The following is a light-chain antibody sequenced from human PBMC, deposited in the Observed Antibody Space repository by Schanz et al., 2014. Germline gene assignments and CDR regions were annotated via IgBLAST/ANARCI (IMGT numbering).Light chain of an antibody. J-gene: IGLJ2*01. CDR2: EDT. Sequence: QSALTQPASVSGSPGQSITISCTGTSNDVGSSYLVSWYQHHPGKAPNLMIYEDTKRPSGVPDRFSASKSGNTASLTVSGLQADDEADYYCTSYAGSNQVVFGGGTKLTVL. CDR3: TSYAGSNQVV. CDR1: SNDVGSSYL. V-gene: IGLV2-14*02.